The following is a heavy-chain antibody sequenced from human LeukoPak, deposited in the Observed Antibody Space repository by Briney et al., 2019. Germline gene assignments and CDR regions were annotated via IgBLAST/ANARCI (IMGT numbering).Heavy chain of an antibody. CDR2: IYYSGST. V-gene: IGHV4-59*08. Sequence: SETLSLTCTVSGGSISSYYWSWIRQPPGKGREWIGYIYYSGSTNYNPSLKSRVTISVDTSKNQFSLKLSSVTAADTAVYYCARLRDLNPRLPFDYWGQGTLVTVSS. CDR1: GGSISSYY. CDR3: ARLRDLNPRLPFDY. J-gene: IGHJ4*02. D-gene: IGHD6-25*01.